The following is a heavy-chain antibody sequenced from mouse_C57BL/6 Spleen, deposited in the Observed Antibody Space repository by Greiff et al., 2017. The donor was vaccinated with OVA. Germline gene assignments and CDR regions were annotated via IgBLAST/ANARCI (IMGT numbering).Heavy chain of an antibody. J-gene: IGHJ2*01. CDR2: ISSGGSYT. Sequence: EVQLVESGGDLVKPGGSLKLSCAASGFTFSSYGMSWVRQTPDKRLEWVATISSGGSYTYSPDSVKGRFTISRDNAKNTLYLQISSLKSEDTAMYYGARHPHYYGSSWDYFDYWGQGTTLTVSS. D-gene: IGHD1-1*01. CDR3: ARHPHYYGSSWDYFDY. V-gene: IGHV5-6*01. CDR1: GFTFSSYG.